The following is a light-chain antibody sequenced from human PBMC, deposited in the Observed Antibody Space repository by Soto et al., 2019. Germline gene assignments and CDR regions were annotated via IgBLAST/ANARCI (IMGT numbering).Light chain of an antibody. CDR2: GAS. Sequence: VLTQSPATLSLSPGERATLSCRASQDVDTYVAWYQVRSGQAPRLLISGASKRATGIPDRINGGGSGVDFTLTINSLESEDFGVYFCQQGGNWPVTFGQGTRVEIK. CDR1: QDVDTY. CDR3: QQGGNWPVT. V-gene: IGKV3D-11*01. J-gene: IGKJ5*01.